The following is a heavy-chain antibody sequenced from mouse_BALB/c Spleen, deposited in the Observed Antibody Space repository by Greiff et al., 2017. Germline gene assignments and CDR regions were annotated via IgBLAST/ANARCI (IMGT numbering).Heavy chain of an antibody. V-gene: IGHV1-80*01. CDR3: AREGLRRGFDY. CDR1: GYAFSSYW. D-gene: IGHD2-2*01. J-gene: IGHJ2*01. Sequence: QVHVKQSGAELVRPGSSVKISCKASGYAFSSYWMNWVKQRPGQGLEWIGQIYPGDGDTNYNGKFKGKATLTADKSSSTAYMQLSSLTSEDSAVYFCAREGLRRGFDYWGQGTTLTVSS. CDR2: IYPGDGDT.